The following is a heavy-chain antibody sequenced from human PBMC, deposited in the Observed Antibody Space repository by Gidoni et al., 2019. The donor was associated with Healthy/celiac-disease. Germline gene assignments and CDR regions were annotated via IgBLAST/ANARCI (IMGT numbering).Heavy chain of an antibody. CDR3: TRESGEVATITDPPFDY. Sequence: EVQLGESGGGSGKPGRYLRLSWTASGLTLGDYAISWFRQAPGKGLEWVGFIRRKSYGGTTEYAASVKGRFTISSDDSIRIAYLQMNSLKTEDTAVYYCTRESGEVATITDPPFDYWGQGTLVTVSS. V-gene: IGHV3-49*05. D-gene: IGHD5-12*01. J-gene: IGHJ4*02. CDR1: GLTLGDYA. CDR2: IRRKSYGGTT.